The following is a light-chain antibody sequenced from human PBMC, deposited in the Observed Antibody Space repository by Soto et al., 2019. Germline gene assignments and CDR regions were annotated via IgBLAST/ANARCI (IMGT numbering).Light chain of an antibody. J-gene: IGKJ1*01. Sequence: EIVLTQSPGTLSLSPGERATLPCRASQSVTSNYLAWYQQKPGQAPRLLIFGASIRDTGIPDRFSGSGSGTDFTLTINSLEPEDFAVYHCQQYGSSPTTFAQGTKVEIK. V-gene: IGKV3-20*01. CDR3: QQYGSSPTT. CDR2: GAS. CDR1: QSVTSNY.